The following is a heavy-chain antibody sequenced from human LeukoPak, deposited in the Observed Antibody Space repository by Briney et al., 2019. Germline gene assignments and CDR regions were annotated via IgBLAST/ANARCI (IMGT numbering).Heavy chain of an antibody. CDR2: IYYSGST. J-gene: IGHJ4*02. Sequence: PSETLSLTCTASGGSISSYYWSWIRQPPGKGLEWIGYIYYSGSTNYNPSLKSRVTISVDTSKNQFSLKLSSVTAADTAVYYCARVRESYYDFWSGYPDGGYFDYWGQGTLVTVSS. CDR1: GGSISSYY. D-gene: IGHD3-3*01. CDR3: ARVRESYYDFWSGYPDGGYFDY. V-gene: IGHV4-59*01.